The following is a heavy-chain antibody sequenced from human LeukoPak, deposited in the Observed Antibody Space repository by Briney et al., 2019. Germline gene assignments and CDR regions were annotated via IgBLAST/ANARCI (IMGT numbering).Heavy chain of an antibody. Sequence: SVKVSCKASGGTFSSYAISWVRQAPGQGLEWMGGIIPIFGTANYAQKFQGRVTITADESTSTAYMELSSLRSEDAAVYYCARFDVAAAAGGFDPWGQGTLVTVSS. CDR2: IIPIFGTA. V-gene: IGHV1-69*13. D-gene: IGHD6-13*01. CDR3: ARFDVAAAAGGFDP. CDR1: GGTFSSYA. J-gene: IGHJ5*02.